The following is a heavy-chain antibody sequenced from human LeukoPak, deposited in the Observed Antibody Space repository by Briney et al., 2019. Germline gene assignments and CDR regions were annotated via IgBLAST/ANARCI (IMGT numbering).Heavy chain of an antibody. CDR3: ARDLHEIRITVADYYFDY. V-gene: IGHV1-2*02. J-gene: IGHJ4*02. CDR2: INPDSGGT. CDR1: GYIFTGYY. D-gene: IGHD6-19*01. Sequence: APVKVSCKASGYIFTGYYIHWVRQAPGQGLEWMGWINPDSGGTHYAQKFQGRVTMTRDTSISTVNMELSRLTSDDTAVYYCARDLHEIRITVADYYFDYWGQGTLVTVSS.